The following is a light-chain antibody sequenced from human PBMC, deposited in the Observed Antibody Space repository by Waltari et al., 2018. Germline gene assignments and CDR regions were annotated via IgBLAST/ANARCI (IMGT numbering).Light chain of an antibody. V-gene: IGLV1-47*01. Sequence: QSVLTQSPSASGTPWQRVTISCSGSSSNIESNHVFWYQQIPGTAPKLLILRDNVRPSGVPDRFSASKSGTAASLAISGLRSEDGAEYYCAAWDNGVSGVLFGGGTKLTVL. J-gene: IGLJ2*01. CDR1: SSNIESNH. CDR3: AAWDNGVSGVL. CDR2: RDN.